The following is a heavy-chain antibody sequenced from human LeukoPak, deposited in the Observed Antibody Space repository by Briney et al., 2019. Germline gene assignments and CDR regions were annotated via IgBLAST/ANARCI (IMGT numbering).Heavy chain of an antibody. D-gene: IGHD2-2*01. CDR2: MNLNSGNT. J-gene: IGHJ6*02. Sequence: ASVKVSCKASGYTFTSYDINWVRQATGQGLEWMGWMNLNSGNTGYAHKFQGRVTMTRNTSISTAYMELSSLRSEDTAVYYCARVLWDIVVVPAAMPSLFFYGMDVWGQGTTVTVSS. CDR3: ARVLWDIVVVPAAMPSLFFYGMDV. V-gene: IGHV1-8*01. CDR1: GYTFTSYD.